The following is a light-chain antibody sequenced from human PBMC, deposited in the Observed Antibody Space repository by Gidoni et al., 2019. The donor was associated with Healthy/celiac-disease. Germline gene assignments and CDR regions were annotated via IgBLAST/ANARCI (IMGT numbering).Light chain of an antibody. CDR1: QSVSSN. J-gene: IGKJ5*01. CDR2: CAS. CDR3: QQYNNWPPIT. Sequence: ELVMTQCPATLSVSPGERATLSCRASQSVSSNVALYQQKPGQAPRLLLYCASTRSTGIPARFIGMGSGTAFILPISSLQSEDFAVYYCQQYNNWPPITFGQGTRLEIK. V-gene: IGKV3-15*01.